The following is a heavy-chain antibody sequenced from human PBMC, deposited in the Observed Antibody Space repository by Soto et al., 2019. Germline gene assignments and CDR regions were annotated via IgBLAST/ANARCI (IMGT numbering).Heavy chain of an antibody. CDR3: ASQDSSSWYWFDP. D-gene: IGHD6-13*01. Sequence: KPSETLSLTCTVSGGSISSSSYYWGWIRQPPGKGLEWIGSIYYSGSTYYNPSLKSRVTISVDTSKNQFSLKLSSVTAADTAVYYCASQDSSSWYWFDPWGQGTLVTVS. V-gene: IGHV4-39*01. CDR2: IYYSGST. J-gene: IGHJ5*02. CDR1: GGSISSSSYY.